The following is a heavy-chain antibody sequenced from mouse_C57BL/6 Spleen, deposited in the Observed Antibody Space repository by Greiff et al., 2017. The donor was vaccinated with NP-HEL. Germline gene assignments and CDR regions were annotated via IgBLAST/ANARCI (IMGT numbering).Heavy chain of an antibody. J-gene: IGHJ2*01. Sequence: QVQLKQSGAELVMPGASVKLSCKASGYTFTSYWMHWVKQRPGQGLEWIGEIDPSDSYTNYNQKFKGKSTLTVDKSSSTAYMQLSSLTSEDSAVYYCARGRDGNYFDYWGQSTTLTVSS. CDR1: GYTFTSYW. V-gene: IGHV1-69*01. CDR3: ARGRDGNYFDY. CDR2: IDPSDSYT. D-gene: IGHD2-1*01.